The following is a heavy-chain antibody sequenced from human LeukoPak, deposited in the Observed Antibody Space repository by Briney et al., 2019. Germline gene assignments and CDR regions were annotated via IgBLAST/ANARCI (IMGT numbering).Heavy chain of an antibody. D-gene: IGHD3-10*01. CDR3: ARAKPKNMVRGLIMRRESRYYFDY. J-gene: IGHJ4*02. CDR2: IYSGGST. CDR1: GFTFSTYW. Sequence: GGSLRLSCAASGFTFSTYWMSWVRQAPGKGLEWVSVIYSGGSTYYADSVKGRFTISRDNSKSTLYIQMNSLRAEDTAVYYCARAKPKNMVRGLIMRRESRYYFDYWGQGTLVTVSS. V-gene: IGHV3-53*01.